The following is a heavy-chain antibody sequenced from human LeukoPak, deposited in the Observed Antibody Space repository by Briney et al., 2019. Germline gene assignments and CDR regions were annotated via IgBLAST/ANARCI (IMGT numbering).Heavy chain of an antibody. CDR2: ISYDGSNK. Sequence: GGSLRLSCAASGFTFSSYGMHWVRQAPGKGLEWVAVISYDGSNKYYADSVKGRFTISRDNSKNTLYLQMNSLRAEDTAVYYCARRWLGDPYGMDVWGQGTTVSVSS. CDR3: ARRWLGDPYGMDV. D-gene: IGHD3-10*01. J-gene: IGHJ6*02. V-gene: IGHV3-30*03. CDR1: GFTFSSYG.